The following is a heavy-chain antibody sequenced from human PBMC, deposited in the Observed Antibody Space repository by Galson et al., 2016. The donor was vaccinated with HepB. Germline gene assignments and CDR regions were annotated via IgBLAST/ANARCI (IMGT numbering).Heavy chain of an antibody. CDR2: ISWDGSIT. CDR3: AKASGGDYFFQY. Sequence: SLRLSCAGSGFIFEDYVLHWVRQPPGKGLEWVSLISWDGSITFYADSVKGRSTISRDNSKNSLYLQMDSLRPEDAAFYYCAKASGGDYFFQYWGQGSRVTVSS. V-gene: IGHV3-43D*03. CDR1: GFIFEDYV. D-gene: IGHD1-26*01. J-gene: IGHJ4*02.